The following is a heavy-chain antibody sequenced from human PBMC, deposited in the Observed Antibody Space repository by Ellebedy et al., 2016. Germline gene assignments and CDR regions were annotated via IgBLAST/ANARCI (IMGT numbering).Heavy chain of an antibody. CDR1: GGSISSSSYY. J-gene: IGHJ4*02. Sequence: SETLSLTXTVSGGSISSSSYYWGWIRQPPGKGLEWIGYIYYSGSTYYNPSLKSRVTISVDTSKNQFSLKLSSVTAADTAVYYCARDIKGRPRSSSWSRGTGYFDYWGQGTLVIVSS. CDR2: IYYSGST. CDR3: ARDIKGRPRSSSWSRGTGYFDY. V-gene: IGHV4-39*07. D-gene: IGHD6-13*01.